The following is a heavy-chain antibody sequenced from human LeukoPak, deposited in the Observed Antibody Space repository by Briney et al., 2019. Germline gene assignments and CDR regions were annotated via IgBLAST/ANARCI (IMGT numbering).Heavy chain of an antibody. D-gene: IGHD2/OR15-2a*01. CDR3: AKQERNYNSGYFVL. CDR1: GFTYSSYT. CDR2: ISTTSTYI. J-gene: IGHJ2*01. Sequence: GGSLRLSCEASGFTYSSYTMDWIRQAPGKGLEWVSSISTTSTYINYADSVQSRFTISRDNAKNSLYLQMHSLRAEDTAAYYCAKQERNYNSGYFVLWG. V-gene: IGHV3-21*01.